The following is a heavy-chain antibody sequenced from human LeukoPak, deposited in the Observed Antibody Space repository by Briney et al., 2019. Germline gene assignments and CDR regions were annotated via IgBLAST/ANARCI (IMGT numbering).Heavy chain of an antibody. CDR2: ISSGSSYI. CDR1: GLTFSRYS. CDR3: ARDFYDGFALDY. J-gene: IGHJ4*02. D-gene: IGHD2/OR15-2a*01. V-gene: IGHV3-21*03. Sequence: GGSLRLSCAASGLTFSRYSMNWVRQAPGKGLEWVSSISSGSSYIYYTDSVKGRFTISRDNARNSLYLQMDNLRAEDTGVYYCARDFYDGFALDYWGQGTLVTVSS.